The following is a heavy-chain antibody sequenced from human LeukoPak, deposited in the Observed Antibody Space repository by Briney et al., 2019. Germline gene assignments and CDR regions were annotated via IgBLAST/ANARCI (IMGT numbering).Heavy chain of an antibody. CDR3: ARVVAAAINWFDP. J-gene: IGHJ5*02. Sequence: SVKVSCKASGGTFSSYAISWVRQAPGQGLEWMGGIIPIFGTANYAQKFQGRVTITTDESTSTAYMELSSLRSEDTAVYYCARVVAAAINWFDPWGQGTLVTVSS. CDR2: IIPIFGTA. CDR1: GGTFSSYA. V-gene: IGHV1-69*05. D-gene: IGHD6-13*01.